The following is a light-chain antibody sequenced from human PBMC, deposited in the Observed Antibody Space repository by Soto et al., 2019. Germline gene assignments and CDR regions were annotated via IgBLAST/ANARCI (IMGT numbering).Light chain of an antibody. V-gene: IGKV3-15*01. CDR3: QQYNNWWT. CDR1: QSLSSN. CDR2: GAS. J-gene: IGKJ1*01. Sequence: EGVLTQSPATLSVSPGERATLSCRASQSLSSNLAWYQQKPGQAPRLLIYGASTRATGIPARFSGSGSGTEFTLTISSLQSEDFAVYYCQQYNNWWTFGQGTKVDIK.